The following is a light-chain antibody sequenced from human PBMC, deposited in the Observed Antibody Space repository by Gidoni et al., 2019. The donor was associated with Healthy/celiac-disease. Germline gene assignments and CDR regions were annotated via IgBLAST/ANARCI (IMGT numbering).Light chain of an antibody. CDR1: SSDVCGYNY. CDR2: DVS. V-gene: IGLV2-11*01. Sequence: QSALTQPRSVSGSPGQSVTISCTGTSSDVCGYNYVSWYQLHPGKAPKLMIYDVSKRPSGVPDRFSGSKSGNTASLTISGLQAEDEADYYCCSYAGSYTYVFGTGTKVTVL. J-gene: IGLJ1*01. CDR3: CSYAGSYTYV.